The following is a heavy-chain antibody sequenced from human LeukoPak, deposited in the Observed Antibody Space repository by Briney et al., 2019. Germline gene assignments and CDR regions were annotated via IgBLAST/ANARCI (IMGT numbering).Heavy chain of an antibody. D-gene: IGHD3-10*02. J-gene: IGHJ4*02. V-gene: IGHV3-23*01. CDR3: AKDWGFITMFND. CDR1: GFTFSSYT. Sequence: GGSLRLSCEASGFTFSSYTMNWVRRAPGKGLEWVSAISGSGGSTYYADSVMGRFTISRDNSKNTLYLQMNSLNAEDTAIYYCAKDWGFITMFNDWGQGTLVTVSS. CDR2: ISGSGGST.